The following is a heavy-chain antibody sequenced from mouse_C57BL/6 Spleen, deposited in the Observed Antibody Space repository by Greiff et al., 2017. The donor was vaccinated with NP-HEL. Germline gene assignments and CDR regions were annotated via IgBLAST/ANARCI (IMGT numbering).Heavy chain of an antibody. D-gene: IGHD2-1*01. J-gene: IGHJ3*01. CDR2: IRLKSDNYAT. CDR3: TEYGNYAY. Sequence: EVQLVESGGGLVQPGGSMKLSCVASGFTFSNYWMNWVRQSPEKGLEWVAQIRLKSDNYATHYAESVKGRFTISRDYSKSSVYLQMNNLRAEDTGIYYCTEYGNYAYWGQGTLVTVSA. V-gene: IGHV6-3*01. CDR1: GFTFSNYW.